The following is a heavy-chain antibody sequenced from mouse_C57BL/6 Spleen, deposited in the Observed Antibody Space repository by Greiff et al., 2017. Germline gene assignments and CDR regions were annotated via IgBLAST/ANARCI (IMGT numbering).Heavy chain of an antibody. J-gene: IGHJ4*01. CDR3: ARRGYSNYHAMDY. CDR1: GYAFSSYW. Sequence: QVQLQQSGAELVKPGASVKISCKASGYAFSSYWMNWLKQRPGKGLEWIGQIYPGDGDTNYNGKFKGKATLTADKSSSTAYMQLSSLTSEDSAVYFCARRGYSNYHAMDYWGQGTSVTVSS. D-gene: IGHD2-5*01. V-gene: IGHV1-80*01. CDR2: IYPGDGDT.